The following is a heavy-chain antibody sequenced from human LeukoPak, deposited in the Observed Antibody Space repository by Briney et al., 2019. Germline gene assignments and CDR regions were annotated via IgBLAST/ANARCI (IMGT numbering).Heavy chain of an antibody. V-gene: IGHV3-9*01. CDR3: AKDSHCSGGSCYSWWYFDL. Sequence: GGSLRLSCAASGFTFDDYAMHWVRHAPGPGLDRVSGSSWYSGSIGYADSVKGRFTISRDNAKNSLYLQMNSLRAEDTALYYCAKDSHCSGGSCYSWWYFDLWGRGTLVTVSS. D-gene: IGHD2-15*01. J-gene: IGHJ2*01. CDR1: GFTFDDYA. CDR2: SSWYSGSI.